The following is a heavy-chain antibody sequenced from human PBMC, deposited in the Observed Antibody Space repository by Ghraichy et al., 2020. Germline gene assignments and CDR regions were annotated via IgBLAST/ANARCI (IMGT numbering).Heavy chain of an antibody. CDR1: GDSVSSNSAA. Sequence: SQTLSLTCAISGDSVSSNSAAWNWIRQSPSRGLEWLGRTYYRSKWYNDYAVSVKSRITINPDTSKNQFSLQLNSVTPEDTAVYYCARAGGQWLVGHYNWFDPWGQGTLVTVSS. V-gene: IGHV6-1*01. CDR3: ARAGGQWLVGHYNWFDP. CDR2: TYYRSKWYN. J-gene: IGHJ5*02. D-gene: IGHD6-19*01.